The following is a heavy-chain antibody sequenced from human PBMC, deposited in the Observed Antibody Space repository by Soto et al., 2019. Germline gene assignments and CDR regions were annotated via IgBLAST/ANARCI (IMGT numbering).Heavy chain of an antibody. Sequence: SETLSLTCTVSGGSINNHYWSWIRQPPGKGLEWLGYVYYNGIINYNPSLKSRVTMSVDTSKNQFSLTLNSVTAADTATYYCARGGISHWAYFYYMDVWDRGTTVTVSS. CDR1: GGSINNHY. CDR2: VYYNGII. V-gene: IGHV4-59*11. D-gene: IGHD2-21*01. J-gene: IGHJ6*03. CDR3: ARGGISHWAYFYYMDV.